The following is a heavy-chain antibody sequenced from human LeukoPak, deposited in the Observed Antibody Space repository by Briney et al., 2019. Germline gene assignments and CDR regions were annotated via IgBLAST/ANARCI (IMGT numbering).Heavy chain of an antibody. J-gene: IGHJ4*02. Sequence: ASVKVSCKASGGTFSSYAISWVRQAPGQGLEWMGWISAYNGNTNYAQKLQGRVTMTTDTSTSTAYMEPRSLRSDDTAVYYCARDSIGGSYYFDYWGQGTLVTVSS. V-gene: IGHV1-18*01. D-gene: IGHD1-26*01. CDR3: ARDSIGGSYYFDY. CDR2: ISAYNGNT. CDR1: GGTFSSYA.